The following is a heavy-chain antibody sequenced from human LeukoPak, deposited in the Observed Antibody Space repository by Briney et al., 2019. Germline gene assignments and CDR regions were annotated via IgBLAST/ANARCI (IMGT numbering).Heavy chain of an antibody. J-gene: IGHJ5*02. CDR3: ARDPCSSTSCFNWFDP. CDR2: FDPEDGET. CDR1: GYTLTELS. D-gene: IGHD2-2*01. Sequence: GASVKVSCKVSGYTLTELSMHWVRQAPGKGLEWMGGFDPEDGETIYAQKFQGRVTITADESTSTAYMELSSLRSEDTAVYYCARDPCSSTSCFNWFDPWGQGTLVTVSS. V-gene: IGHV1-24*01.